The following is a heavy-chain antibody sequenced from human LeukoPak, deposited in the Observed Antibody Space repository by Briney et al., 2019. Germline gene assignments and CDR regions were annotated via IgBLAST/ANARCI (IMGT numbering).Heavy chain of an antibody. CDR2: IYYSGST. CDR3: ARHVLDYYYYYMDV. Sequence: SETLSLTCTVSGGSISSYYWSWIRQPPGKGLEWIGSIYYSGSTYYNPSLKSRVTISVDTSKNQFSLKLSSVTAADTAVYYCARHVLDYYYYYMDVWGKGTTVTVSS. CDR1: GGSISSYY. V-gene: IGHV4-39*01. J-gene: IGHJ6*03.